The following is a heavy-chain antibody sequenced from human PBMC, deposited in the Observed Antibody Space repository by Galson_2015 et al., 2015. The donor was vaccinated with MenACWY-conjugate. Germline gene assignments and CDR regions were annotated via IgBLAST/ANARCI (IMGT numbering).Heavy chain of an antibody. D-gene: IGHD3-22*01. V-gene: IGHV3-30*03. J-gene: IGHJ1*01. CDR2: ISYDGSNK. CDR3: ATERIVVVIEYFQH. Sequence: SLRLSCAASGFTFSSYGMHWVRQAPGKGLEWVAVISYDGSNKYYADSVKGRFTISRDNSKNTLYLQMNSLRAEDTAVYYCATERIVVVIEYFQHWGQGTLVTVSS. CDR1: GFTFSSYG.